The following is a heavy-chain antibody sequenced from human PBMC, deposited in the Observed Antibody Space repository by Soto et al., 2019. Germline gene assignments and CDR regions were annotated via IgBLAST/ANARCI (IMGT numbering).Heavy chain of an antibody. CDR3: ARDDEGGSDCDLGY. CDR1: GFTFSSYV. Sequence: QVQLVESGGGVVQPGRSLTLSCAASGFTFSSYVIHWVRQTPDKGLEWVAFISRDGSKAYYADSVKGRFTISRDNSKNTLYLEMNSLRAGDSAVYYCARDDEGGSDCDLGYWGQGTLVTVSS. V-gene: IGHV3-30-3*01. J-gene: IGHJ4*02. D-gene: IGHD1-26*01. CDR2: ISRDGSKA.